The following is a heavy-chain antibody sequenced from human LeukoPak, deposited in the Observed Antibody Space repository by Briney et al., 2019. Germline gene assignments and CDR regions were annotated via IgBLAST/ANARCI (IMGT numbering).Heavy chain of an antibody. CDR2: IIPIFGIA. CDR3: ASDRGTSTTDGYTAKWLVPFDY. V-gene: IGHV1-69*04. D-gene: IGHD5-24*01. Sequence: SVKVSCKASGGTFSSYAISWVRQAPGQGLEWMGRIIPIFGIANYAQKFQGRVTITADKSTSTAYMELSSLRSEDTAVYYCASDRGTSTTDGYTAKWLVPFDYWGQGTLVTVSS. CDR1: GGTFSSYA. J-gene: IGHJ4*02.